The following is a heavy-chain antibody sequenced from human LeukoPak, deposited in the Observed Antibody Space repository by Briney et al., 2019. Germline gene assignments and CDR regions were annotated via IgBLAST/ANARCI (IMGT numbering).Heavy chain of an antibody. V-gene: IGHV3-23*01. D-gene: IGHD5-18*01. CDR2: ISGSGGST. J-gene: IGHJ4*02. CDR3: AKLPRGYSYGPQY. Sequence: GASLRLSCAASGFTFSSYAMSWVRRAPGKGLEWVSAISGSGGSTYYADSVKGRFTISRDNSKNTLYLQMNSLRAEDTAVYYCAKLPRGYSYGPQYWGQGTLVTVSS. CDR1: GFTFSSYA.